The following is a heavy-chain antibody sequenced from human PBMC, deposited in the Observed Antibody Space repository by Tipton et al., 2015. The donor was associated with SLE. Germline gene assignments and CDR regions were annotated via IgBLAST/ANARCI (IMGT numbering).Heavy chain of an antibody. CDR2: IYPGDSDT. CDR3: ARRYSRGAVAVRGIGGYNWFGP. V-gene: IGHV5-51*03. CDR1: GYSFTSYW. D-gene: IGHD6-19*01. J-gene: IGHJ5*02. Sequence: QLVQSGAEVKKPGESLKISCKGSGYSFTSYWIGWVRQMPGKGLEWMGIIYPGDSDTRYSPSFQGQVTISADKSLSTAYLQWSSLKASDTAMYYCARRYSRGAVAVRGIGGYNWFGPWGQGTLVTVSS.